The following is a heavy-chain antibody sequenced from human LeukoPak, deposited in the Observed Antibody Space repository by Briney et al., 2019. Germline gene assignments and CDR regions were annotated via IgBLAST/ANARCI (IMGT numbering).Heavy chain of an antibody. CDR3: ARGMDYYDSSGYLYFDY. V-gene: IGHV3-7*03. J-gene: IGHJ4*02. Sequence: GGSLRLSCAASGFTFSSYWMSWVRQAPGKGLEWVANIKEDGSEKDYVGSVKGRFTISRDNAKNSLYLQMNSLRAEDTAVYYCARGMDYYDSSGYLYFDYWGQGTLVTVSS. CDR1: GFTFSSYW. CDR2: IKEDGSEK. D-gene: IGHD3-22*01.